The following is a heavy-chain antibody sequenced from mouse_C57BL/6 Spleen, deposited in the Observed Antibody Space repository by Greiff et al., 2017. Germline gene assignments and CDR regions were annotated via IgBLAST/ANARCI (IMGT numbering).Heavy chain of an antibody. D-gene: IGHD2-4*01. V-gene: IGHV1-7*01. J-gene: IGHJ3*01. CDR3: ARGEGAYYDYDEAWFAY. CDR1: GYTFTSYW. Sequence: QVQLKQSGAELAKPGASVKLSCKASGYTFTSYWMHWVKQRPGQGLEWIGYINPSSGYTKYNQKFKDKATLTADKSSSTAYMQLSSLTYEDSAVYYCARGEGAYYDYDEAWFAYWGQGTLVTVSA. CDR2: INPSSGYT.